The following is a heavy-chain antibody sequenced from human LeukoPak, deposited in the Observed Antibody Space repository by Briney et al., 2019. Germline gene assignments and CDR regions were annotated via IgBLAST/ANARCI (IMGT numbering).Heavy chain of an antibody. D-gene: IGHD3-22*01. V-gene: IGHV4-4*02. Sequence: PSGTLSLTCAVSGGSISSSNWWSWVRQPPGKGLEWIGEIYHSGSPNYNPSLKSRVTISVDQSKNQFSLKLSSVTAADTAVYYCASNYYHSSGYYYLGYWGRGTLVTVSS. J-gene: IGHJ4*02. CDR2: IYHSGSP. CDR1: GGSISSSNW. CDR3: ASNYYHSSGYYYLGY.